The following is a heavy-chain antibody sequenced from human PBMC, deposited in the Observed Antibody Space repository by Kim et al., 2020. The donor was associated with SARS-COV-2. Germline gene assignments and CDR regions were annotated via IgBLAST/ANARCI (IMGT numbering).Heavy chain of an antibody. CDR1: DDSITYYY. CDR2: IHSSGMT. Sequence: SETLSLTCTVSDDSITYYYWTWIRQPPGKGLEWIGYIHSSGMTNYNPSLNRRVRMSVDTSKNQFSLTLMSMTAADAAVYYCTRAGQSYDYGDLWGQGTLVPVSS. CDR3: TRAGQSYDYGDL. D-gene: IGHD4-17*01. V-gene: IGHV4-59*01. J-gene: IGHJ1*01.